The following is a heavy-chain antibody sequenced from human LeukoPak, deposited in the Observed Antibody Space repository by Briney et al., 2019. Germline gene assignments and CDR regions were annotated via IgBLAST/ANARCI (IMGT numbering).Heavy chain of an antibody. CDR3: ARGTTLYDSSGDDFDY. V-gene: IGHV3-33*01. D-gene: IGHD3-22*01. CDR1: GFTFSSYG. J-gene: IGHJ4*02. Sequence: PGGSLSLSCAASGFTFSSYGMHWVRQAPGKGLEWVAVIWYDGSNKYYADSAKGRFTISRDNSKNTLYLQMNSLRAEDTAVYYCARGTTLYDSSGDDFDYWGQGTLVTVSS. CDR2: IWYDGSNK.